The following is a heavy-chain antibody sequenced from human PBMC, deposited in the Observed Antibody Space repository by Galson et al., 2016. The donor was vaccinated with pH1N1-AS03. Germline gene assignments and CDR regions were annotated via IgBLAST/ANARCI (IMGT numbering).Heavy chain of an antibody. V-gene: IGHV3-74*01. Sequence: SLRLSCAASGFTFSNLWMHWVRQGPGKGLVWVARVNGDGSSTTYADSVQGRFTISRDNAKNTAYLQMISMRAEDTAVYYCATGGGYYYDYWGQGTLVTVSS. CDR2: VNGDGSST. CDR3: ATGGGYYYDY. D-gene: IGHD3-10*01. J-gene: IGHJ4*02. CDR1: GFTFSNLW.